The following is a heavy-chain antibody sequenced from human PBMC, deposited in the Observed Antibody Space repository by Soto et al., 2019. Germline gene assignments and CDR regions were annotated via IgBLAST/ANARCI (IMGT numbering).Heavy chain of an antibody. CDR3: TTSWIQLWRVPAD. CDR1: GFTFSNAW. J-gene: IGHJ4*02. D-gene: IGHD5-18*01. V-gene: IGHV3-15*07. Sequence: GGSLRLSCAASGFTFSNAWMNWVRQAPGKGLEWVGRIKSKTDGGTTDYAAPVKGRFTISRDDSKNTLYLQMNSLKTEDTAVYYCTTSWIQLWRVPADWGQGTLVTVSS. CDR2: IKSKTDGGTT.